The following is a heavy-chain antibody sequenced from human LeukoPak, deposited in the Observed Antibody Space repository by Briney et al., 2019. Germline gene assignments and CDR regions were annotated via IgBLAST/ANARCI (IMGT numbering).Heavy chain of an antibody. CDR1: GYTFTSYG. CDR3: ARDVGDTYMDV. V-gene: IGHV1-18*01. D-gene: IGHD1-26*01. J-gene: IGHJ6*03. CDR2: ISAYNGNT. Sequence: GAPVKVSCKASGYTFTSYGISWVRQAPGQGLEWMGWISAYNGNTNYAQKLQGRGTMTTDTSTSTAYRELRSLRSDDTAVYYCARDVGDTYMDVWGKGTTVTVSS.